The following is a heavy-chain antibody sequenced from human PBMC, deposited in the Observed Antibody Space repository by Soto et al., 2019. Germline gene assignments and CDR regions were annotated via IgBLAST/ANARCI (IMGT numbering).Heavy chain of an antibody. V-gene: IGHV4-61*01. CDR3: ARGLIAAAVLFDP. J-gene: IGHJ5*02. Sequence: SETLSLTCTVSGGSVSSGSYYWSWIRQPPGKGLEWIGYIYYSGSTNYNPSLKSRVTISVDTSKNQFSLKLSSVTAADTAVYYCARGLIAAAVLFDPWGQGTLVTVS. D-gene: IGHD6-13*01. CDR1: GGSVSSGSYY. CDR2: IYYSGST.